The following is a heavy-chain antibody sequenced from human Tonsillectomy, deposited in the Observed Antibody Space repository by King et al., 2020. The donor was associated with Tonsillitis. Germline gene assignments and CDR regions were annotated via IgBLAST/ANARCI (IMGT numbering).Heavy chain of an antibody. CDR3: ATDWGSDYYGMDV. CDR1: GGSIRSGSYY. CDR2: IYYSGGT. V-gene: IGHV4-39*07. J-gene: IGHJ6*02. Sequence: MQLQESGPGLVKPSETLSLSCTVSGGSIRSGSYYWGWIRQPPGKGLEWIASIYYSGGTYYNPSLKSRVTISLDTSKNQFSLKLTSVTAADTAVYCCATDWGSDYYGMDVWGQGTTVTVSS. D-gene: IGHD7-27*01.